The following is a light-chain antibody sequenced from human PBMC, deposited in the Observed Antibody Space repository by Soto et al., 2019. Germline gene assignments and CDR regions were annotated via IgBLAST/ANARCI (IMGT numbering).Light chain of an antibody. J-gene: IGLJ2*01. V-gene: IGLV2-14*01. CDR3: SSYTSSSTLVV. CDR2: DVI. CDR1: SSDVGGYNY. Sequence: QSALTQPASVSGSPGQSITISCTGSSSDVGGYNYVSWYQQHPGKAPKLMIYDVINRPSGVSNRFSGSKYGNTASLTISGLQAEDEADYYCSSYTSSSTLVVFGGGTKLTVL.